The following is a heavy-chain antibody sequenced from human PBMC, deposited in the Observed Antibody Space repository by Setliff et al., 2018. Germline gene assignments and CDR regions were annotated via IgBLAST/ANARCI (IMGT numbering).Heavy chain of an antibody. CDR2: IYHSGST. V-gene: IGHV4-4*02. CDR3: AREGLTIFGVVIRRNYFDY. CDR1: GFTFSSYW. J-gene: IGHJ4*02. Sequence: GSLRLSCAASGFTFSSYWMSWVRQPPGKGLEWIGEIYHSGSTNYNPSLKSRVTISVDKSKNQFSLKLSSVTAADTAVYYCAREGLTIFGVVIRRNYFDYWGQGTLVTVSS. D-gene: IGHD3-3*01.